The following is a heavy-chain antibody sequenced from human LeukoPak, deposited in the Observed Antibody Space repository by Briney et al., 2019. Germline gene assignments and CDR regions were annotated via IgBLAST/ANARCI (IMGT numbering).Heavy chain of an antibody. D-gene: IGHD3-10*01. J-gene: IGHJ5*02. CDR2: IYYSGST. V-gene: IGHV4-59*01. CDR3: AREGRTLFGGNNWFDP. Sequence: SETLSLTRTVSGGSISSYYWSWIRQPPGKGLEWIGYIYYSGSTNYNPSLKSRVTISVDTSKNQFSLKLSSVTAADTAVYYCAREGRTLFGGNNWFDPWGQGTLVTVSS. CDR1: GGSISSYY.